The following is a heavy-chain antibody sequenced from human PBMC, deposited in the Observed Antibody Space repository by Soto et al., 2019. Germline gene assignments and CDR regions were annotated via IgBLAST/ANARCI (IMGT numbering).Heavy chain of an antibody. CDR1: GFTFSSYG. V-gene: IGHV3-30*18. Sequence: PGGSLRLSCAASGFTFSSYGMHWVRQAPGKGLEWVAVISYDGSNKYYADSVKGRFTISRDNSKNTLYLQMNSLRAEDTAVYYCAKDLQPFAGYYDSSGYIYYYYYGMDVWGQGTTVTVSS. J-gene: IGHJ6*02. CDR3: AKDLQPFAGYYDSSGYIYYYYYGMDV. CDR2: ISYDGSNK. D-gene: IGHD3-22*01.